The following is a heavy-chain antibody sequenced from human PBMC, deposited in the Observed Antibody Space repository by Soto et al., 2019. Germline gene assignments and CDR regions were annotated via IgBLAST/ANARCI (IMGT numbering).Heavy chain of an antibody. CDR3: ATYGSGHAFGRFDY. Sequence: SETLSLTCTVSGDSITSYHWSWIRQPPGRGLEWIGYIHYSGSTNYSPSLKSRLNISVDTSKNQFSLKLNSVTAADTAVYYWATYGSGHAFGRFDYWGQGALVTVSS. CDR1: GDSITSYH. J-gene: IGHJ4*02. V-gene: IGHV4-59*01. CDR2: IHYSGST. D-gene: IGHD3-3*01.